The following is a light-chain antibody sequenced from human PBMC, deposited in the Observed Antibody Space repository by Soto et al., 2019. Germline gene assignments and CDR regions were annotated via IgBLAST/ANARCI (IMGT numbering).Light chain of an antibody. V-gene: IGKV1-5*01. CDR1: QTISTW. CDR3: QQSETYPLT. CDR2: DAS. Sequence: DIQMTQSPSTLSASVGDRVTIPCRASQTISTWLAWYQHKPGKVPNLLIYDASTLMSGVPSRFSGSGSGTEFTLTISSLQPGDFATYYCQQSETYPLTFGQGTRLEIK. J-gene: IGKJ5*01.